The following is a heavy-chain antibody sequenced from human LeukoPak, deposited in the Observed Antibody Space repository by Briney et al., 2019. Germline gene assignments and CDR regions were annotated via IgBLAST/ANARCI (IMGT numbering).Heavy chain of an antibody. D-gene: IGHD3-10*01. CDR3: AQGGSGSYYYFDY. Sequence: PGGSLRLSCAASGLTFSSYAMSWVRQAPGKGPEWVSVISGSGGSTYYADSVKGRFTISSDNSKNTLYLQMNSLRAEDTAVYYCAQGGSGSYYYFDYWGQGALVTVSS. CDR2: ISGSGGST. J-gene: IGHJ4*02. V-gene: IGHV3-23*01. CDR1: GLTFSSYA.